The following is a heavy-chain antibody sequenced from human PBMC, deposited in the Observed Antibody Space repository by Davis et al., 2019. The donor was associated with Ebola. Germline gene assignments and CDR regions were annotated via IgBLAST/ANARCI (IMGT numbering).Heavy chain of an antibody. Sequence: GGSLRLSCPASGFTFSSYSRNWVRQPPGKGLEWVSYISSSSSTIYYAESVKGRFTISKDNAKNSLYLKMNSLTDEDTSFYYCARDRWHPEGSNRYWFDPWGQGTLVTVSS. D-gene: IGHD1-14*01. CDR3: ARDRWHPEGSNRYWFDP. CDR1: GFTFSSYS. V-gene: IGHV3-48*02. CDR2: ISSSSSTI. J-gene: IGHJ5*02.